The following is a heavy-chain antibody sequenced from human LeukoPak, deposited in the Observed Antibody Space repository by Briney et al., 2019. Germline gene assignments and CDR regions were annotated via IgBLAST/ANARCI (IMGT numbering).Heavy chain of an antibody. CDR2: INPSGGST. V-gene: IGHV1-46*01. D-gene: IGHD5-18*01. Sequence: ASVKVSCKASGYTFTGYYMHWVRQAPGQGLEWMGIINPSGGSTSYAQKFQGRVTMTRDTSTSTVYMELSSLRSEDTAVYYCARGPVDTTMVCAFDIWGQGTMVTVSS. J-gene: IGHJ3*02. CDR1: GYTFTGYY. CDR3: ARGPVDTTMVCAFDI.